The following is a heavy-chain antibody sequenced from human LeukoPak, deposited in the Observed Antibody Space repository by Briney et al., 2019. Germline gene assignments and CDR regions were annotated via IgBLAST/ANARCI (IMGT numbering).Heavy chain of an antibody. Sequence: GGSLRLSCAASGFTFSSYAMGWVRQAPGKGLEWVSAISGSGGSTYYADSVKGRFTISRDNSKNTLYLQMNSLRVEDTAVYYCANRKLRYFDYYYFDYWGQGTLVTVSS. J-gene: IGHJ4*02. CDR1: GFTFSSYA. D-gene: IGHD3-9*01. V-gene: IGHV3-23*01. CDR3: ANRKLRYFDYYYFDY. CDR2: ISGSGGST.